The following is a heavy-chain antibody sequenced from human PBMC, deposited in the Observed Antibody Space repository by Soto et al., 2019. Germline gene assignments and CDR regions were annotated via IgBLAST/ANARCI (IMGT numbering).Heavy chain of an antibody. Sequence: PSQTLSLTCTVSGVSISSYDGTWIRQPTGKALEWIGYVYYSGITNYNPSLKSRVTMSLDTSKNQFPLKLSSVTAADTAVYYCARDLTIGGFFDPWGQGTLVTVS. V-gene: IGHV4-59*01. D-gene: IGHD3-10*01. CDR2: VYYSGIT. CDR1: GVSISSYD. CDR3: ARDLTIGGFFDP. J-gene: IGHJ5*02.